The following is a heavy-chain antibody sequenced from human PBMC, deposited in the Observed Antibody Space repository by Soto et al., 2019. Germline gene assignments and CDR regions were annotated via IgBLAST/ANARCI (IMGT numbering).Heavy chain of an antibody. CDR2: NSYDGSNK. D-gene: IGHD3-16*02. J-gene: IGHJ4*02. V-gene: IGHV3-30*18. Sequence: QVQLVESGGGVVQPGRSLRLSCAASGFSFSSFGMHWVRQAPGKGLEWVAFNSYDGSNKYYADSVKGRFTISRDSSEKTLYLQMNSLRPEDTAVYYCANALGELSPESYDYWGQGTLVTVSS. CDR1: GFSFSSFG. CDR3: ANALGELSPESYDY.